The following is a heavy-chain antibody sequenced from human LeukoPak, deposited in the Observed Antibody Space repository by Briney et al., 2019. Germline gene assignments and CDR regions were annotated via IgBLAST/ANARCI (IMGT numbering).Heavy chain of an antibody. CDR1: GFSFSAYG. V-gene: IGHV3-7*01. CDR2: IKQDGSEK. D-gene: IGHD6-13*01. CDR3: ARDLSSSWYPPYYYYYGMDV. J-gene: IGHJ6*02. Sequence: GGSLRLSCAASGFSFSAYGVHWVRQAPGKGLEWVANIKQDGSEKYYVDSVKGRFTISRDNAKNSLYLQMNSLRAEDTAVYYCARDLSSSWYPPYYYYYGMDVWGQGTTVTVSS.